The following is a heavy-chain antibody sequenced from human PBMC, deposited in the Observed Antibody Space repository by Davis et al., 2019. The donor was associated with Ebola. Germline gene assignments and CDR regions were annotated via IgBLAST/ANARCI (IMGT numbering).Heavy chain of an antibody. CDR1: GGSFRGYY. V-gene: IGHV4-34*01. Sequence: SETLSLTCAVYGGSFRGYYWTWIRQPPGKGLEWIGEINHSGSTNYNPSLKSRVTISVDTSKNQFSMKLSSLTAADTSVYYCARGHSMIVEGDAFDSWGRGTMVTVSS. J-gene: IGHJ3*02. D-gene: IGHD3-22*01. CDR3: ARGHSMIVEGDAFDS. CDR2: INHSGST.